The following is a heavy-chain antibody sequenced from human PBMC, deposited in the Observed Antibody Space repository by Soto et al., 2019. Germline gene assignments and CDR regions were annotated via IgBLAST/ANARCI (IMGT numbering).Heavy chain of an antibody. J-gene: IGHJ6*02. V-gene: IGHV1-69*01. CDR3: ARGGGYYYDSSGSPNYYYGMDV. CDR2: IIPIFGTA. D-gene: IGHD3-22*01. CDR1: GGTFSSYA. Sequence: QVQLVQSGAEVQKPGSSVKVSCKASGGTFSSYAISWVRQAPGQGLEWMGGIIPIFGTANYAQKFQGRVTINADESTSTAYMELSSLRSEDTAVYYCARGGGYYYDSSGSPNYYYGMDVWGQGTTVTVSS.